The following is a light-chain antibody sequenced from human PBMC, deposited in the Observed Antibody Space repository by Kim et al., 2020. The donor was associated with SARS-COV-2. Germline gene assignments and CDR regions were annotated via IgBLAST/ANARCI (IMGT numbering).Light chain of an antibody. CDR2: GAS. J-gene: IGKJ3*01. CDR3: QQYGSSPFT. CDR1: QSVSSSY. V-gene: IGKV3-20*01. Sequence: SPGERATLSCRASQSVSSSYLAWYQQKPGQAPRLLIYGASSRATGIPDRFSGSGSGTDFTLTISRLEPEDLAVYYCQQYGSSPFTFGPGTKVDIK.